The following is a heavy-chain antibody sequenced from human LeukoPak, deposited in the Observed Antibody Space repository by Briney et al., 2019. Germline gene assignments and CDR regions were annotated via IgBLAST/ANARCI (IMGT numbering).Heavy chain of an antibody. D-gene: IGHD2-2*01. CDR3: ARGRSGDIVVVPAAMSAFDI. CDR2: TYPSGSS. CDR1: GGSISGDNFS. V-gene: IGHV4-30-2*01. Sequence: SETLSLTCAVSGGSISGDNFSWSWVRQPPGKGLEWIGYTYPSGSSYYRPSLRSRATISIDTSKNQFSLHLTSVTAADTAVYYCARGRSGDIVVVPAAMSAFDIWGQGTMVTVSS. J-gene: IGHJ3*02.